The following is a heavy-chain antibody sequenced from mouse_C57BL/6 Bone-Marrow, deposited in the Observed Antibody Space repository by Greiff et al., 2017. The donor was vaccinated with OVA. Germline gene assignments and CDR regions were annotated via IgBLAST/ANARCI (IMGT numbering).Heavy chain of an antibody. V-gene: IGHV1-26*01. J-gene: IGHJ4*01. CDR1: GYTFTDYY. CDR3: ARLTHSDYYAMDY. Sequence: EVQLQQSGPELVKPGASVKISCKASGYTFTDYYMNWVKQSHGKSLEWIGDINPNNGGTSYNQKFKGKATLTVDKSSSTAYMELRSLTSEDSAVDYCARLTHSDYYAMDYWGQGTSVTVSS. CDR2: INPNNGGT.